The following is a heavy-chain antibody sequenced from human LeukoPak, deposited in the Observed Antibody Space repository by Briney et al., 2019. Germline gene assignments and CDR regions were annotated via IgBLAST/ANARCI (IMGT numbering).Heavy chain of an antibody. CDR1: GYTFTGYF. CDR2: INPNTGGT. J-gene: IGHJ6*02. CDR3: ARENFEYGLDV. V-gene: IGHV1-2*02. Sequence: ASVKVTCKASGYTFTGYFMHWVRLAPGQGLERMGWINPNTGGTTYAQNFQGRVTMTRDTPISTAYMELSRLIPDDTAVYYCARENFEYGLDVWGQGTTVTVSS.